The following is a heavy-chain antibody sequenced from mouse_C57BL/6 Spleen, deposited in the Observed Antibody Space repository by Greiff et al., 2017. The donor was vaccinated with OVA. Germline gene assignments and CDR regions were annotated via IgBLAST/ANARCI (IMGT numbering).Heavy chain of an antibody. CDR1: GYAFSSSW. CDR3: ARRGNYAFDY. V-gene: IGHV1-82*01. CDR2: IYPGDGDT. J-gene: IGHJ2*01. D-gene: IGHD1-1*01. Sequence: VQLQQSGPELVKPGASVKISCKASGYAFSSSWMNWVKQRPGKGLEWIGRIYPGDGDTNYNGKFKGKATLTADKSSSTAYMQLSSLTSEDSAVYFCARRGNYAFDYWGQGTTLTVSS.